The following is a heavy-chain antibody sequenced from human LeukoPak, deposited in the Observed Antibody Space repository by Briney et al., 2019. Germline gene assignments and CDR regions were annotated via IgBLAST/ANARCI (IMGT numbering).Heavy chain of an antibody. D-gene: IGHD1-1*01. CDR3: ARDLRYPPLFDY. Sequence: ASVKVSCKASGYTFTSYYMHWVRQAPGQGLEWMGIINPSGGSTSYAQKFQGRVTMTRDMSTSTDYMELSSLRSDDTAVYYCARDLRYPPLFDYWGQGTLVTVSS. V-gene: IGHV1-46*01. J-gene: IGHJ4*02. CDR1: GYTFTSYY. CDR2: INPSGGST.